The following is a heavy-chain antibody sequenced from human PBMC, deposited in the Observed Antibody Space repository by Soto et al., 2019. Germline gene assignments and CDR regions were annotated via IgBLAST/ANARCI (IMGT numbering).Heavy chain of an antibody. CDR1: GVSISSDGYS. V-gene: IGHV4-30-2*01. CDR2: IYRTGST. J-gene: IGHJ6*02. Sequence: ASETLSLTCAVSGVSISSDGYSWSWIRQPPGKGLEWIGYIYRTGSTYYNPALKSRVTISVDRSKNQFSLKLSSVTAADTAVYYCARGGGSRTSQSMDVWGQGTTVTVSS. CDR3: ARGGGSRTSQSMDV. D-gene: IGHD2-2*01.